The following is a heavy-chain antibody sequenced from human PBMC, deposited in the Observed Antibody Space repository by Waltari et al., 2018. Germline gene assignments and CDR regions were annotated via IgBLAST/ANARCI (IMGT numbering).Heavy chain of an antibody. CDR2: IGTAGDT. Sequence: EVQLVESGGGLVQPGGSLRLSCAASGFTFSSYDMNWVRQATGKGLEWVSAIGTAGDTYYPGSVKGRFTISRENAKNSLYLQMNSLRAGDTAVYYCARATNSSPYAFDIWGQGTMVTVSS. CDR1: GFTFSSYD. CDR3: ARATNSSPYAFDI. J-gene: IGHJ3*02. V-gene: IGHV3-13*01. D-gene: IGHD6-6*01.